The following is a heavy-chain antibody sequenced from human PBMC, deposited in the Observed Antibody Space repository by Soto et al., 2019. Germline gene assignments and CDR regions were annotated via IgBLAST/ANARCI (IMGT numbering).Heavy chain of an antibody. CDR3: ARDRYYGSGTYYNFYSVMDV. V-gene: IGHV4-30-4*01. CDR1: GGSINSGDYY. D-gene: IGHD3-10*01. J-gene: IGHJ6*02. Sequence: SETLSLTCTVSGGSINSGDYYWTWVRQPPGKGLEWIGNIFHSGSTYYTPSLQSRVTISLDTSKNHFSLKLSSVTPADTAVYYCARDRYYGSGTYYNFYSVMDVWGQGTTVTVSS. CDR2: IFHSGST.